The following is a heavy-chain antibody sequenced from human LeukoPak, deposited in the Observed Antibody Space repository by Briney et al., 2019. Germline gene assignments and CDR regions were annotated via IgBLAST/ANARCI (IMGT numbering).Heavy chain of an antibody. CDR1: GYTFTSYA. CDR2: VNTNTGNP. CDR3: ARVGHTAMVTVLVY. Sequence: GASVKVSCKASGYTFTSYAMNWVRQAPGQGLEWMGWVNTNTGNPTYAQGFTGRFVFSLDTSVSTAYLQISSLQAEDTAVYYCARVGHTAMVTVLVYWGQGTLVTVSS. J-gene: IGHJ4*02. D-gene: IGHD5-18*01. V-gene: IGHV7-4-1*02.